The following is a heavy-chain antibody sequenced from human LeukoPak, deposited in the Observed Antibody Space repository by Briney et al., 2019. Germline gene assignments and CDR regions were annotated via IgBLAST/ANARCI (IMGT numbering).Heavy chain of an antibody. CDR3: AKDNYYDSSAYQDY. Sequence: PGGSLRLSCAASGFTFSSYGMHWVRQAPGKGLEWVAAISPDGSNKYYADSVKGRFTISRDNSKNTLYLQMNSLRAEDTAVYYCAKDNYYDSSAYQDYWGQGTLVTVSS. J-gene: IGHJ4*02. CDR2: ISPDGSNK. CDR1: GFTFSSYG. D-gene: IGHD3-22*01. V-gene: IGHV3-30*18.